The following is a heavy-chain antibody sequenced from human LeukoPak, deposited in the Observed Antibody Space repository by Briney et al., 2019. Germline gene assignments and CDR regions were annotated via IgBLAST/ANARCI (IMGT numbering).Heavy chain of an antibody. J-gene: IGHJ2*01. CDR3: ANDASKIPYWYFDL. Sequence: GGSLRLSCAASGFTFDDYAMHWVRQAPGKGLEWVSGISWNSGSIGYADSVKGRFTISRDNAKTSLYLQMNSLRAEDTALYYCANDASKIPYWYFDLWGRGTLVTVSS. CDR2: ISWNSGSI. V-gene: IGHV3-9*01. CDR1: GFTFDDYA.